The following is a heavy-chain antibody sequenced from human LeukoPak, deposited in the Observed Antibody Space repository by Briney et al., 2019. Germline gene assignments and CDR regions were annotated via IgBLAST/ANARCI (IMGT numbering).Heavy chain of an antibody. Sequence: GGSLRLSCAASGFTFSDYYMSWIRQAPGKGLEWVSYISSSGSTIYYADSVKGRFTISRDNAKNSLYLQMNSLRAEDTAVYYCARGDYGDYYYYYYMDVWGKGTTVTVSS. CDR1: GFTFSDYY. CDR2: ISSSGSTI. J-gene: IGHJ6*03. V-gene: IGHV3-11*04. CDR3: ARGDYGDYYYYYYMDV. D-gene: IGHD4-17*01.